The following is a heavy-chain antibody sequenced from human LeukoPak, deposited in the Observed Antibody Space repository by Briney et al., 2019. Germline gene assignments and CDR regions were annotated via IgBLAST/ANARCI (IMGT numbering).Heavy chain of an antibody. D-gene: IGHD6-25*01. J-gene: IGHJ3*02. CDR2: IYYSGST. V-gene: IGHV4-30-4*01. Sequence: PSQTLSLTCTVSGGSISSGDDYWSWIRQPPGKGLEWIGYIYYSGSTYYNPSLKSRVTISVDTSKNQFSLKLSSVTAADTAVYYCATIQRDHAFDIWGQGTMVTVSS. CDR1: GGSISSGDDY. CDR3: ATIQRDHAFDI.